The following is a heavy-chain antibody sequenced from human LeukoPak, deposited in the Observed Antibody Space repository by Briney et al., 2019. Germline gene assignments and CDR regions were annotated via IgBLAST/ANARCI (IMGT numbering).Heavy chain of an antibody. J-gene: IGHJ4*02. CDR1: GFTFSNAW. V-gene: IGHV3-15*01. CDR2: VKSKADGGTT. CDR3: TTGDSSSPL. Sequence: GGSLRLSCAASGFTFSNAWMKWVRQAPGKGLEWVGRVKSKADGGTTEYAAPVKGRFTISRDDSKNTLYLQMNSLKTEDAAVYYCTTGDSSSPLWGQGTLVTVSS. D-gene: IGHD3-22*01.